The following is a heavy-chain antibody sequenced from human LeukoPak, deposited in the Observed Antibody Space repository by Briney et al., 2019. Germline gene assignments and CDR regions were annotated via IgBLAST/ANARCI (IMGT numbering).Heavy chain of an antibody. CDR1: GFTFRSYW. Sequence: GGSLRLSCAASGFTFRSYWMSWVRQAPGKGLEWVANIKEDGSEKYYVDSVKGRFTFSRDNAKNSLYLQMNSLRAEDTAVYYCARGHFYFDYWGQGTVVTVSS. CDR3: ARGHFYFDY. CDR2: IKEDGSEK. J-gene: IGHJ4*02. V-gene: IGHV3-7*01. D-gene: IGHD3-3*02.